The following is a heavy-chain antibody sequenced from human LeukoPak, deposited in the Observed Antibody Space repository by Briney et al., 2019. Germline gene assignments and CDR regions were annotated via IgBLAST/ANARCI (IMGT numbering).Heavy chain of an antibody. CDR2: ISGSGGST. CDR3: AKSPERPKYYYMDV. CDR1: GFTFSGFA. Sequence: GGSLRLSCAASGFTFSGFAMSWVRRTPGKGLEWVSAISGSGGSTYYADSVKGRFTISRDNSKNTLYLQMNSLRAEDTAVYYCAKSPERPKYYYMDVWGKGTTVTVSS. D-gene: IGHD1-14*01. V-gene: IGHV3-23*01. J-gene: IGHJ6*03.